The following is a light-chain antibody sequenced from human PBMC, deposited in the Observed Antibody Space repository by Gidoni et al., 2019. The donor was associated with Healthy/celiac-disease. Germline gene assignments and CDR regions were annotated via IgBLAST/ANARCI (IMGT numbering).Light chain of an antibody. CDR2: DVS. Sequence: QSALTQPRSVAGSPEQSVTISCTGTSSDGGGYNYVSWYQQHPGQATKLMIYDVSKRPSGVPDRFSGSKSGNTASLTISGLQAEDEADYYCCSYAGSYTFWVFGTGTKVTVL. CDR1: SSDGGGYNY. V-gene: IGLV2-11*01. J-gene: IGLJ1*01. CDR3: CSYAGSYTFWV.